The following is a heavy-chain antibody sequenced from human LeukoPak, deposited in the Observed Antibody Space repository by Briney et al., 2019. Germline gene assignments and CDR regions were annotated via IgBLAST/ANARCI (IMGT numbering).Heavy chain of an antibody. J-gene: IGHJ4*02. CDR2: ISYDGSNK. CDR1: GFTFSSYS. D-gene: IGHD3/OR15-3a*01. CDR3: AKDYWTGYYESFDY. Sequence: GGSLRLSCAASGFTFSSYSMNWVRQAPGKGLEWVAVISYDGSNKYYADSVKGRFTISRDNSKNTLYLQMNSLRAEDTAVFYCAKDYWTGYYESFDYWGQGTLVTVSS. V-gene: IGHV3-30*18.